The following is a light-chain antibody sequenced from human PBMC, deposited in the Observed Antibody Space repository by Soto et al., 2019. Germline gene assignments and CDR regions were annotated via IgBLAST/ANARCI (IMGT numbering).Light chain of an antibody. CDR3: QQRSNWWT. CDR2: DAS. J-gene: IGKJ1*01. V-gene: IGKV3-11*01. CDR1: QSVSSY. Sequence: EIVLTHSPATLSLSPGERATLSCRASQSVSSYLAWYQQKPGQAPRLLIYDASNRATGIPARFSGSGSGTDFPLTISSLAPEDFAVYYCQQRSNWWTFGQGTKVEIK.